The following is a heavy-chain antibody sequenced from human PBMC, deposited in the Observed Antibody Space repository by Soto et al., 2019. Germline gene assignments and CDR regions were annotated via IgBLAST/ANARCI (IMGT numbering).Heavy chain of an antibody. J-gene: IGHJ4*02. Sequence: PGGSLRLSCAASGFSFSKAWMNWVRQAPGKGLEWVGRIKSKTDRGTTDYAAPVKGRFTISRDDSKNTLYLQMNSLKIDDTAAYYCSTDGALRAAAGTGYWGQGTLVTVSS. CDR2: IKSKTDRGTT. D-gene: IGHD6-13*01. V-gene: IGHV3-15*07. CDR1: GFSFSKAW. CDR3: STDGALRAAAGTGY.